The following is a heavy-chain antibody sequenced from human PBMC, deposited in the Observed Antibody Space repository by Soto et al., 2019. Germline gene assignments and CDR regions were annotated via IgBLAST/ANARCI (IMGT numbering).Heavy chain of an antibody. CDR3: ALHDYGGNKDAFDI. V-gene: IGHV3-30*03. CDR2: ISYDGSNK. CDR1: GFTFSSYG. D-gene: IGHD4-17*01. J-gene: IGHJ3*02. Sequence: QVQLVESGGGVVQPGRSLRLSCAASGFTFSSYGMHWVRQAPGKGLEWVAVISYDGSNKYYADSVKGRFTISRDNSKNTLYLQMNSLRAEDTAVYYCALHDYGGNKDAFDIWGQGTMVTVSS.